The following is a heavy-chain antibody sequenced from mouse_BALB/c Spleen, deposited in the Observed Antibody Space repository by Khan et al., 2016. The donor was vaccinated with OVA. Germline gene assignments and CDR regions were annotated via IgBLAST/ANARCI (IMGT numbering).Heavy chain of an antibody. CDR2: IDPYDSET. Sequence: QVQLQQPGTELVRPGTSVKLSCKASGYTFTSYWMNWIKQRPEQGLEWIGRIDPYDSETHYNQKFKDKATLTVDKSSNTAYMQLTSLTSEVSVVXYCARNPFAYWGQGTLVTVSA. CDR3: ARNPFAY. V-gene: IGHV1-52*01. J-gene: IGHJ3*01. CDR1: GYTFTSYW.